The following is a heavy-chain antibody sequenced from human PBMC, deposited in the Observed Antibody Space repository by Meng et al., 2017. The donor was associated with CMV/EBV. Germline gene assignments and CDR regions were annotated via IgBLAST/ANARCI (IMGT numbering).Heavy chain of an antibody. D-gene: IGHD1-26*01. CDR2: MNPNSGGT. Sequence: ASVKVSCKASGYTFTGYYMHWVRQAPGQGLEWMGWMNPNSGGTTYAQKFQGRVTMTRDTSISTAYMELSRLRSDDTAVYYCARACWDLPSHPATPYWGQGTLVTVSS. J-gene: IGHJ4*02. CDR3: ARACWDLPSHPATPY. V-gene: IGHV1-2*02. CDR1: GYTFTGYY.